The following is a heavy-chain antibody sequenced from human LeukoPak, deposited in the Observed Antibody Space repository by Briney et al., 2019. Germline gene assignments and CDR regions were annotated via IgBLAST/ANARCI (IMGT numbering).Heavy chain of an antibody. CDR2: IWYDGSNK. V-gene: IGHV3-33*01. J-gene: IGHJ6*04. CDR1: GFTFSSYG. D-gene: IGHD3-10*01. CDR3: ARDNSRFGDGMDV. Sequence: PGGSLRLSCAASGFTFSSYGMHWVRQAPGKGLEWVAVIWYDGSNKYYADSVKGRFTISRDNSKNTLYLQMNSLRPEDTAVYYCARDNSRFGDGMDVWGKGTTVTVSS.